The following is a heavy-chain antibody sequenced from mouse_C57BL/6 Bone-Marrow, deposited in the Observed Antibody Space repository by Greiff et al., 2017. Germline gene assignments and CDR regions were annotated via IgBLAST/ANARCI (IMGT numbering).Heavy chain of an antibody. J-gene: IGHJ2*01. D-gene: IGHD1-2*01. V-gene: IGHV5-9*01. CDR2: ISGGGGNT. Sequence: EVMLVESGGGLVKPGGSLKLSCAASGFTFSSYTMSWVRQTPEKRLEWVATISGGGGNTYYPDSVKGRFTISRDNAKNTLYRQMSSLRSEDTALYYCARLLFTAHFDYWGQGTTLTVSS. CDR3: ARLLFTAHFDY. CDR1: GFTFSSYT.